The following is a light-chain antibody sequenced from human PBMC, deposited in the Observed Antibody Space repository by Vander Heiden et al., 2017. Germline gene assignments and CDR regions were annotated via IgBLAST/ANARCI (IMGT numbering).Light chain of an antibody. CDR2: AAS. CDR3: QQYYHYPWT. Sequence: AIRLTQSPSSFSASTGDRVPTTWRARQGISSYLAWYQQKPGQAPQLLIYAASNLQCGVPARFSGSGSGTDFTLTISCLQAEDFATYYCQQYYHYPWTFGQGTKLEIK. CDR1: QGISSY. J-gene: IGKJ1*01. V-gene: IGKV1-8*01.